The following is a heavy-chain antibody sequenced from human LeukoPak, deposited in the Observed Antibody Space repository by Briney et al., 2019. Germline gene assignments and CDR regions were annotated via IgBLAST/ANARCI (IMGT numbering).Heavy chain of an antibody. CDR1: GGYISRSIVY. J-gene: IGHJ4*02. Sequence: PSETLSLTCSVSGGYISRSIVYWGWIRQSPGEGLEWIGTIYYDGSTYYNPSLKSRVTISMDTSKNQFSLNLSSVTAADTAVYYCARDPTVWGQGTLVTVSS. CDR3: ARDPTV. CDR2: IYYDGST. D-gene: IGHD4-17*01. V-gene: IGHV4-39*07.